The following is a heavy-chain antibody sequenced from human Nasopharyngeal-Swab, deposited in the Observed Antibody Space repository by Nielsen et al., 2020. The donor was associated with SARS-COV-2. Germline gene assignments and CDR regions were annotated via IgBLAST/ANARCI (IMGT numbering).Heavy chain of an antibody. Sequence: SETLSLTCTVSGGSISSYYWTWIRQSPGKGLEWIGYIYYSGSTDYNPSLKGRVTISVDTSKNQFSLKLSSVTAADTAVYYCARLEWELLPDAFDIWGQGTMVTVSS. CDR2: IYYSGST. V-gene: IGHV4-59*12. CDR1: GGSISSYY. D-gene: IGHD1-26*01. CDR3: ARLEWELLPDAFDI. J-gene: IGHJ3*02.